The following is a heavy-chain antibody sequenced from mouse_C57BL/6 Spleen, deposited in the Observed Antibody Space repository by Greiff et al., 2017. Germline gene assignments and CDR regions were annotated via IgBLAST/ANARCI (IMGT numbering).Heavy chain of an antibody. J-gene: IGHJ2*01. D-gene: IGHD2-12*01. CDR1: GYSFTDYN. CDR3: AREGERRKYFDY. CDR2: INPNYGTT. V-gene: IGHV1-39*01. Sequence: EVKLVESGPELVKPGASVKISCKASGYSFTDYNMHWVKQSNGKSLEWIGVINPNYGTTSYNQKFKGKATLTVDQSSSTAYMQLNSLTSEDYAVYYCAREGERRKYFDYWGQGTTLTVSS.